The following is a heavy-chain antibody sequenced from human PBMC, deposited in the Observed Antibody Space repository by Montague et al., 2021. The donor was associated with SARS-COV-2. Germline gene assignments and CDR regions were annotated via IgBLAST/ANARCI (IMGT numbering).Heavy chain of an antibody. V-gene: IGHV4-34*01. CDR3: ARGGGYGYGALDD. CDR1: GGSFSSYY. D-gene: IGHD5-18*01. J-gene: IGHJ4*02. CDR2: INHSGST. Sequence: SETLSLTCVVYGGSFSSYYWSWIRQPPGKGLEWIGEINHSGSTNYNPSLKSRVTISVDTSKNQFSLKLNSVTAADTAVYYCARGGGYGYGALDDWGQGTLVTVSS.